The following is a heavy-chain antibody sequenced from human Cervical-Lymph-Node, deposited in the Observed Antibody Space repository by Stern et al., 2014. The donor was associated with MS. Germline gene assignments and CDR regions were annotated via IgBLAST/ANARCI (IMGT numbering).Heavy chain of an antibody. CDR1: GGSISSGSYY. Sequence: QVQLVQSGPGLVKPSQTLSLTCTVSGGSISSGSYYWSWIRQPAGKGLEWIGRIYTSGSTNYKPSLKSRVTLPLYTSKNHFSLKLSSVTAADTAVYYCARSAAVDGTWYYGMDVWGQGTTVTVSS. V-gene: IGHV4-61*02. CDR2: IYTSGST. J-gene: IGHJ6*02. D-gene: IGHD6-13*01. CDR3: ARSAAVDGTWYYGMDV.